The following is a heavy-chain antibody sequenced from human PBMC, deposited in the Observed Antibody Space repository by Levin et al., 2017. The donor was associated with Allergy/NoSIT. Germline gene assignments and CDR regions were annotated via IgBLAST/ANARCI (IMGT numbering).Heavy chain of an antibody. CDR2: INHSGST. J-gene: IGHJ4*02. Sequence: PSETLSLTCAVYGGSFSGYYWSWIRQPPGKGLEWIGEINHSGSTNYNPSLKSRVTISVDTSKNQFSLKLSSVTAADTAVYYCARVRFRREARPFDYWGQGTLVTVSS. CDR1: GGSFSGYY. V-gene: IGHV4-34*01. D-gene: IGHD3-3*01. CDR3: ARVRFRREARPFDY.